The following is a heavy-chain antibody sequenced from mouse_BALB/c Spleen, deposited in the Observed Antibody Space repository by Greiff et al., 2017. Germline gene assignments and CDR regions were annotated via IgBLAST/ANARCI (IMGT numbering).Heavy chain of an antibody. CDR3: ARHYRYDAWFAY. CDR2: IDPSNSET. D-gene: IGHD2-14*01. CDR1: GYTFTSYW. J-gene: IGHJ3*01. Sequence: VNVVESGPELVRPGASVKMSCTASGYTFTSYWMHWVKQRPGQGLEWIGMIDPSNSETRLNQKFKDKATLNVDKSSNTAYMQLSSLTSEDSAVYYCARHYRYDAWFAYWGQGTLVTVSA. V-gene: IGHV1S127*01.